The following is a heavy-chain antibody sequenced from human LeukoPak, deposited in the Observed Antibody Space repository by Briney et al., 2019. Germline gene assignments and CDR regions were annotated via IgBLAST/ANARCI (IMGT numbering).Heavy chain of an antibody. J-gene: IGHJ4*02. CDR3: ARGPYYDYVWGSFIDY. Sequence: ASVQVSCKASGYTFTGYYMHWVRQAPGQGLEWMGWINPNSGGTNYAQKFQGRVTMTRDTSISTAYMELSRLRSDDTAVYYCARGPYYDYVWGSFIDYWGQGTLVTVSS. CDR2: INPNSGGT. CDR1: GYTFTGYY. D-gene: IGHD3-16*01. V-gene: IGHV1-2*02.